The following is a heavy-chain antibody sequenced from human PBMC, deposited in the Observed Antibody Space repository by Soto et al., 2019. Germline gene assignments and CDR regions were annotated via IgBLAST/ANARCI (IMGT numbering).Heavy chain of an antibody. CDR1: GGSISSGGYY. D-gene: IGHD5-18*01. CDR3: ARGTDTAMVLYYFDY. J-gene: IGHJ4*02. CDR2: IYYSGST. V-gene: IGHV4-31*03. Sequence: SETLSLTCTVSGGSISSGGYYWSWIRQHPGKGLEWIGYIYYSGSTYYNPSLKSRVTISVDTSKNQFSLKLSSVTAADTAVYYCARGTDTAMVLYYFDYWGQGTLVTVSS.